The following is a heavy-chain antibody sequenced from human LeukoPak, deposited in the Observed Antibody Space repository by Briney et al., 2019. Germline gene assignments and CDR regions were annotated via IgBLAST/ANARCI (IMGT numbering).Heavy chain of an antibody. V-gene: IGHV4-59*01. D-gene: IGHD2-2*02. J-gene: IGHJ4*02. CDR3: ATIRYCSSTSCYMLFDY. Sequence: SETLSLTCTVSGGSISSYYWSWIRQPPGKGLEWIGYIYYSGSTNYNPSLKSRVTISVDTSKNQFSLKLSSVTAADTAVYYCATIRYCSSTSCYMLFDYWGQGTLVTVSS. CDR1: GGSISSYY. CDR2: IYYSGST.